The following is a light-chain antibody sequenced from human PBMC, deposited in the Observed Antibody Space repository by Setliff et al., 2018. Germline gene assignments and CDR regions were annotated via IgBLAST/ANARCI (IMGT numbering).Light chain of an antibody. CDR2: NNY. CDR3: AVWDNGLKGYV. Sequence: GSQAQRVTISCSGSSSNIGVNVVNWYQHLPGTSPKLLIYNNYQRPSGVPDRFSGSKSGSSASLAISGLQSEDEADYYCAVWDNGLKGYVFGTGTKVTVL. CDR1: SSNIGVNV. J-gene: IGLJ1*01. V-gene: IGLV1-44*01.